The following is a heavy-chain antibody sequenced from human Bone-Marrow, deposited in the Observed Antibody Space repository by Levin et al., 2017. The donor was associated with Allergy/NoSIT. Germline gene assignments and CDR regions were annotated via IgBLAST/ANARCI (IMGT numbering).Heavy chain of an antibody. CDR3: SRGFVAN. D-gene: IGHD6-6*01. CDR1: GFIFADYV. V-gene: IGHV3-49*04. Sequence: SCTTSGFIFADYVVSWVRQAPGKGLEWVGFIRTKTDGGTTESAASVKGRFTFSRDDAKSIAYLQMNSLQIDDTAVYFCSRGFVANWGQGTLVTVSS. CDR2: IRTKTDGGTT. J-gene: IGHJ4*02.